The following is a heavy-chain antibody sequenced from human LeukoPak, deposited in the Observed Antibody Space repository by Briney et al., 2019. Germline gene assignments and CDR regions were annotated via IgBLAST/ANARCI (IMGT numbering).Heavy chain of an antibody. CDR2: INHSGST. D-gene: IGHD3-10*01. CDR3: ARAYGRPSYWYFDL. CDR1: GGSFSGYY. J-gene: IGHJ2*01. Sequence: SETLSLTCAVYGGSFSGYYWSWIRQPPGKGLEWIGEINHSGSTNYNPSFKSRVTISVDTSKNQFSLKLSSVTAADTAVYYCARAYGRPSYWYFDLWGRGTLVTVSS. V-gene: IGHV4-34*01.